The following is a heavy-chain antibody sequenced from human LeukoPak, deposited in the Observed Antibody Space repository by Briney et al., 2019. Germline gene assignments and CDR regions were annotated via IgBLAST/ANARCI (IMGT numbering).Heavy chain of an antibody. V-gene: IGHV3-20*04. Sequence: GGSLRLSCAASGFTFDDYGMSWVRQAPGKGLEWVSGINWNGGSTGYADSVKGRFTISRDNAKNTLYLQMNSLRAEDTAVYYCAKDYEWLVFDYWGQGTLVTVSS. CDR1: GFTFDDYG. CDR2: INWNGGST. CDR3: AKDYEWLVFDY. D-gene: IGHD6-19*01. J-gene: IGHJ4*02.